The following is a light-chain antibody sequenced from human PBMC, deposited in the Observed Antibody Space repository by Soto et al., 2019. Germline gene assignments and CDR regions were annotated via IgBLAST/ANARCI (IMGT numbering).Light chain of an antibody. CDR3: SSYAGSNNEV. V-gene: IGLV2-8*01. Sequence: QSVLTQPPSASGSPGQSVTISCTGTSSDVGGYSYVSWYQQHPGKAPKLMIYEVSKRPSGVPDRFSGSKSGNTASLTVSGLQAEDEADYYCSSYAGSNNEVFGTGTKVTVL. J-gene: IGLJ1*01. CDR2: EVS. CDR1: SSDVGGYSY.